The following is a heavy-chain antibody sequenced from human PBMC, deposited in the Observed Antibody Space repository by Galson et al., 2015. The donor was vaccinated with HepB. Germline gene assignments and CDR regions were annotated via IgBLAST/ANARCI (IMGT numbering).Heavy chain of an antibody. CDR3: ARDNSGSYSDWFDP. D-gene: IGHD1-26*01. J-gene: IGHJ5*02. CDR2: INWNGGST. V-gene: IGHV3-20*01. Sequence: SLRLSCAASGFTLSSYAMNWVRQAPGKGLEWVSGINWNGGSTGYADSVKGRFTISRDNAKNSLYLQMNSLRAEDTALYHCARDNSGSYSDWFDPWGQGTLVTVSS. CDR1: GFTLSSYA.